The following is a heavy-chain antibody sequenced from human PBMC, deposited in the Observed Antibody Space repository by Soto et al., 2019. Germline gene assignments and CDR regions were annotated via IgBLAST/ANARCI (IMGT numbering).Heavy chain of an antibody. J-gene: IGHJ5*02. D-gene: IGHD4-17*01. Sequence: XSVKVSYNASGYTFTGYYMHLVRHSPGQGLEWMGWINPNSGGTNYAQKFQGWVTMTRDTSISTAYMELSRLRSDDTAVYYCARALNGDYNWFDPWGQGTLVTVSS. V-gene: IGHV1-2*04. CDR1: GYTFTGYY. CDR3: ARALNGDYNWFDP. CDR2: INPNSGGT.